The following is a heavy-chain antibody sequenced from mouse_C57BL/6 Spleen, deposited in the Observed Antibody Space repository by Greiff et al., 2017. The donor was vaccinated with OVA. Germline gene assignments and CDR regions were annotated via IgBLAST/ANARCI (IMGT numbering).Heavy chain of an antibody. CDR1: GYSITSGYY. V-gene: IGHV3-6*01. Sequence: EVQLQQSGPGLVKPSQSLSLTCSVTGYSITSGYYWNWIRQFPGNKLEWMGYISYDGSNNYNPSLKNRISITRDTSKNQFFLKLNSVTTEDTATYYCARGEYGNYEEGAMDYWGQGTSVTVSS. CDR2: ISYDGSN. CDR3: ARGEYGNYEEGAMDY. J-gene: IGHJ4*01. D-gene: IGHD2-1*01.